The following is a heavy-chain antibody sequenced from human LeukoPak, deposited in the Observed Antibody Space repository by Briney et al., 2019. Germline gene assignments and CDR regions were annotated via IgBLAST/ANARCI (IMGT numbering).Heavy chain of an antibody. Sequence: GGSLRLSCEASGFTDSYNFMGWVRQAPGKGLEWVSLIHIGGTTYYADSVKGRFTISRDNFKNTLYLQMNTLRAEDMAVYYCAGNRGSDWGQGTLVTVSS. V-gene: IGHV3-53*01. CDR1: GFTDSYNF. J-gene: IGHJ4*02. CDR2: IHIGGTT. D-gene: IGHD2-15*01. CDR3: AGNRGSD.